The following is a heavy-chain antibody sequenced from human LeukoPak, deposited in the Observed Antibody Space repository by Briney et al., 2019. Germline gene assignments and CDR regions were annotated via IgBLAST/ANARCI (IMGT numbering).Heavy chain of an antibody. Sequence: ASVKVSCKASGYTFTGYYMHWVRQAPGQGLEWMRWINPNSGGTNYAQKFQGRVTMTRDTSISTAYMELSRLRSDDTAVYYCAIPEIAAAGDYYLDYWGQGTLVTVSS. CDR2: INPNSGGT. CDR3: AIPEIAAAGDYYLDY. V-gene: IGHV1-2*02. J-gene: IGHJ4*02. CDR1: GYTFTGYY. D-gene: IGHD6-13*01.